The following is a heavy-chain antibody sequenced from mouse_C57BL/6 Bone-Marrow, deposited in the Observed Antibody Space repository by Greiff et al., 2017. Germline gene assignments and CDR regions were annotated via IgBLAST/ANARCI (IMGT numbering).Heavy chain of an antibody. J-gene: IGHJ4*01. V-gene: IGHV6-3*01. CDR2: IRLKSDNYAT. Sequence: EVKLMESGGGLVQPGGSMKLSCVASGFTFSNYWMNWVRQSPEKGLEWVAQIRLKSDNYATHYAESVKGRFTISRDDSKSSVYLQMNNLRAEDTGIYYCNEYYYGSSWGAMDYWGQGTSVTVSS. CDR3: NEYYYGSSWGAMDY. CDR1: GFTFSNYW. D-gene: IGHD1-1*01.